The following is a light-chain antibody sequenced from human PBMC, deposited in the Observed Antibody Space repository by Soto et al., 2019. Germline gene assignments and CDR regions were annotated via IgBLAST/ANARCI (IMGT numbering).Light chain of an antibody. V-gene: IGLV1-40*01. CDR3: QSYDTSLSGSV. Sequence: QSVLTQPPSVSGAPGQRVTISCTGRSSNIGAGYDVHWYQQLPGTAPKVLIYGNSNRPSGVPDRFSGAKSGTSASLAITGHQAEDEADYYCQSYDTSLSGSVFGGGTQLTVL. CDR2: GNS. CDR1: SSNIGAGYD. J-gene: IGLJ3*02.